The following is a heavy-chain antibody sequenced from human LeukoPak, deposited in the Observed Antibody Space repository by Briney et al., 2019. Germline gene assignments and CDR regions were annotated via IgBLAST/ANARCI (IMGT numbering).Heavy chain of an antibody. CDR1: GYTFTGYY. D-gene: IGHD5-24*01. CDR2: FNPNSGGT. V-gene: IGHV1-2*06. J-gene: IGHJ5*02. Sequence: ASVKVSCKASGYTFTGYYMHWVRQAPGQGLEWMGRFNPNSGGTNYAQKFQGRVTMTEDTSTDTAYMELSSLRSEDTAVYYCATVGRWLQLGNWFDPWGQGTLVTVSS. CDR3: ATVGRWLQLGNWFDP.